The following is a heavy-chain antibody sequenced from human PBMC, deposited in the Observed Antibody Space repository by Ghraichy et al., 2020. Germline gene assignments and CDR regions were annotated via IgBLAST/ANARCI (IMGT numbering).Heavy chain of an antibody. CDR3: ARHGGRGYFDY. J-gene: IGHJ4*02. V-gene: IGHV4-59*08. CDR2: ISYSGAT. Sequence: GSLRLTCTVSGGSINNYWWSWIRQPPGRGLEWIGYISYSGATSYNPSLKSPITISVDTSKNQFSLKLTSVTAADTAVYYCARHGGRGYFDYWGQGSLVTVS. D-gene: IGHD2-15*01. CDR1: GGSINNYW.